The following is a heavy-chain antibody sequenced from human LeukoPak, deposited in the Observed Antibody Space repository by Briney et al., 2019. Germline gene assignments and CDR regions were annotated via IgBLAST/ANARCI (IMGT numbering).Heavy chain of an antibody. CDR2: ISITGGST. J-gene: IGHJ5*02. Sequence: GGSLRLSCSASGFTFSNYAMHWVRQAPGKGLEFVSGISITGGSTNYPDSVKDRFIISRDNSKNTLYLQMTSLRADVTAVYYCVKDQHCSTISCATSTGFDPWGQGTSVTVSS. D-gene: IGHD2-2*01. CDR3: VKDQHCSTISCATSTGFDP. CDR1: GFTFSNYA. V-gene: IGHV3-64D*06.